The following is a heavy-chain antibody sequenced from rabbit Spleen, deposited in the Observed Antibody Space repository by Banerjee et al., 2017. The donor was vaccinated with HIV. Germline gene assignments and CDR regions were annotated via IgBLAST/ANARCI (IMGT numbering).Heavy chain of an antibody. Sequence: QSLEESGGGLVQPEGSLTLTCTASGFSLTSSYYMCWVRQAPGKGLEWIACIYTGSSGSTYYASWAKGRFTCSKASSTTVTLQMTSLTAADTATYFCARDTGSSFSSYGMDLWGQGTLVTVS. D-gene: IGHD8-1*01. CDR2: IYTGSSGST. J-gene: IGHJ6*01. CDR3: ARDTGSSFSSYGMDL. CDR1: GFSLTSSYY. V-gene: IGHV1S40*01.